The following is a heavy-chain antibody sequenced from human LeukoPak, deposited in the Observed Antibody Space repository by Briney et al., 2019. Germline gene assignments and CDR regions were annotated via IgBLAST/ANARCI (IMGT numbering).Heavy chain of an antibody. V-gene: IGHV1-2*02. Sequence: EASVKVSCKASGYTFTGYYMHWVRQAPGQGLEWMGWINPNSGGTNYAQKFQGRVTMTRDTSISTAYMELSRLRSDDTAVYYCAREMRGYCGGDCRYNWFDPWGQGTLVTVSS. CDR2: INPNSGGT. J-gene: IGHJ5*02. CDR1: GYTFTGYY. D-gene: IGHD2-21*02. CDR3: AREMRGYCGGDCRYNWFDP.